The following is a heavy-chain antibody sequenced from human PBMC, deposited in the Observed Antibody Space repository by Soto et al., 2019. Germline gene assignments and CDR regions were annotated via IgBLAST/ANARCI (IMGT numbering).Heavy chain of an antibody. D-gene: IGHD3-22*01. CDR3: AGDALSGDSI. CDR2: ISYSGST. Sequence: QVQLQESGPGLVKPSQTLSLTCTVSGGSISSGGYYWSWIRQHPGKGLEWIGYISYSGSTFYNPSLESRVTISVDTSKKPFSRKLSSVTAADTAVYYCAGDALSGDSIWGQGTLVTVSS. CDR1: GGSISSGGYY. V-gene: IGHV4-31*03. J-gene: IGHJ4*02.